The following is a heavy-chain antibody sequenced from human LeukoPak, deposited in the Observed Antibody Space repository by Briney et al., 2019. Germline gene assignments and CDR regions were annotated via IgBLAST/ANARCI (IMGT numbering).Heavy chain of an antibody. CDR1: GDSISSSY. Sequence: SETLSLTCTVSGDSISSSYWSWIRQPPGKGLEWIGYVYYTGSSYYNPSLKSRATTSIDMSKNQFSLKLTFMTAADTAVYYCAGYGSGSYYKAFDLWGQGILVTVSS. CDR2: VYYTGSS. J-gene: IGHJ4*02. D-gene: IGHD3-10*01. CDR3: AGYGSGSYYKAFDL. V-gene: IGHV4-59*01.